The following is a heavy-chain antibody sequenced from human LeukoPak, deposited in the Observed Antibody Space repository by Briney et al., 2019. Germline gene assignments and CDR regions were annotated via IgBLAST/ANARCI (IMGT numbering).Heavy chain of an antibody. CDR3: TTVVVPWRFVFDS. CDR2: IKSTTEGGTT. CDR1: GFSISKAW. V-gene: IGHV3-15*01. J-gene: IGHJ4*02. Sequence: GGSLRLSCAASGFSISKAWMGWVRQAPGKGLEGVGRIKSTTEGGTTHYAEPVKGRFTISRDESRNLLYLEMSSLKTEATAMYYCTTVVVPWRFVFDSWGLGTLVAVSS. D-gene: IGHD2-15*01.